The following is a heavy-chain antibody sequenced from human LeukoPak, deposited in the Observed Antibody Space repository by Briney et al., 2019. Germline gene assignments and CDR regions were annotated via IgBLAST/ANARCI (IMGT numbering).Heavy chain of an antibody. D-gene: IGHD4-17*01. J-gene: IGHJ4*02. CDR1: GFTFSSYG. CDR3: AKSRDYGDFDPFLDY. Sequence: QPGGSLRLSCAASGFTFSSYGMHWVRQAPGKGLEWVAVISYDGSNKYYADSVKGRFTISRDNSKNTLYLQMNSLRAEDTAVYYCAKSRDYGDFDPFLDYWGQGTLVTVSS. V-gene: IGHV3-30*18. CDR2: ISYDGSNK.